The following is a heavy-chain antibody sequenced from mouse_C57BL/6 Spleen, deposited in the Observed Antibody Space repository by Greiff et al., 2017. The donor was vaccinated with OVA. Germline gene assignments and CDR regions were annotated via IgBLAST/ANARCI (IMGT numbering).Heavy chain of an antibody. CDR2: IDPSDSET. V-gene: IGHV1-52*01. CDR3: ARLVTGGYFDV. Sequence: QVQLQQSGAELVRPGSSVKLSCKASGYTFTSYWMHWVKQRPIQGLEWIGNIDPSDSETHYNQKFKDKATLTVDKSSSTAYMQLSSLTSEDSAVYYCARLVTGGYFDVWGTGTTVTVSS. D-gene: IGHD2-13*01. CDR1: GYTFTSYW. J-gene: IGHJ1*03.